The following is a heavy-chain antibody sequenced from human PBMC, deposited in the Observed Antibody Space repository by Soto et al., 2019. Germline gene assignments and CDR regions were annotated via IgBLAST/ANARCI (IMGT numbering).Heavy chain of an antibody. D-gene: IGHD3-3*01. CDR3: ARGGEGVLRFLEWFKTYYYYYGMDV. Sequence: LSLTCAVYGGSFSGYYWSWIRQPPGKGLEWIGEINHSGSTNYNPSLKSRVTISVDTSKNQFSLKLSSVTAADTAVYYCARGGEGVLRFLEWFKTYYYYYGMDVWGQGTTVTVSS. CDR2: INHSGST. V-gene: IGHV4-34*01. J-gene: IGHJ6*02. CDR1: GGSFSGYY.